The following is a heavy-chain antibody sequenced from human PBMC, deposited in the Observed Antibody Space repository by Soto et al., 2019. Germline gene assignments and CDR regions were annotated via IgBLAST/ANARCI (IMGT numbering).Heavy chain of an antibody. Sequence: GESLKISCAASGFTFSSYAMSWVRQAPGKGLEWVSAISGSGGSTYYADSVKGRFTISRDNSKNTLYLQMNSLRAEDTAVYYCAKRVLAAAGTAVLGYWGQGTLVTVSS. CDR2: ISGSGGST. V-gene: IGHV3-23*01. CDR1: GFTFSSYA. CDR3: AKRVLAAAGTAVLGY. D-gene: IGHD6-13*01. J-gene: IGHJ4*02.